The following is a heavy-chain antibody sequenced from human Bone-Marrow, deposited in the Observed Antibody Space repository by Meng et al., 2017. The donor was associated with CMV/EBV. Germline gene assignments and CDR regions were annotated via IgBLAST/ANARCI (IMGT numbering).Heavy chain of an antibody. D-gene: IGHD5-18*01. J-gene: IGHJ4*02. V-gene: IGHV3-7*01. CDR1: GFTFSSYW. Sequence: GESLKISCAASGFTFSSYWMSWVRQAPGKGLEWVANIKQDGSEKYYVDSVKGRFTISRDNSKNTLYLQMSSLRAEDSAMYYCARDEFAIGYGFGGQGTLVTVSS. CDR3: ARDEFAIGYGF. CDR2: IKQDGSEK.